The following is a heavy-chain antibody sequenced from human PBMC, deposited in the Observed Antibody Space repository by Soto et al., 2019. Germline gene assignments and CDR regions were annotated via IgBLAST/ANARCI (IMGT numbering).Heavy chain of an antibody. CDR2: ISSTGSNI. J-gene: IGHJ4*02. V-gene: IGHV3-48*01. Sequence: PGGSLRLSCAACGFSFSIYNMNWVRQAPGGGLVWVSYISSTGSNIHYADSVQGRFTISRDNGKNSMYLRMSSLRAEDTAVYYCARHAREVTGFDYWGLGTLVTVSS. D-gene: IGHD2-21*02. CDR3: ARHAREVTGFDY. CDR1: GFSFSIYN.